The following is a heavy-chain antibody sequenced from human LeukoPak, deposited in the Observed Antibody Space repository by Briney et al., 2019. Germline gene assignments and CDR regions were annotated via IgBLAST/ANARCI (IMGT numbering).Heavy chain of an antibody. CDR2: NYYSGST. CDR3: AREPSGSAFDY. J-gene: IGHJ4*02. CDR1: GGSISSYY. Sequence: SETLSLTCTVSGGSISSYYWSWIRQPPGKGLEWIGYNYYSGSTNYNPSLKSRVTISVGTSKNQFSLKLSSVTAADTAVYYCAREPSGSAFDYWGQGTLDTVSS. D-gene: IGHD3-10*01. V-gene: IGHV4-59*01.